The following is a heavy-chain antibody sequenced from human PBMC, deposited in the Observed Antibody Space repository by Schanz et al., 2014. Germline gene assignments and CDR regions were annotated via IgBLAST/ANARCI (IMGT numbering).Heavy chain of an antibody. V-gene: IGHV4-61*02. CDR1: GGSISSGSYY. J-gene: IGHJ5*01. Sequence: QVQLQESGPGLVKPSQTLSLTCTVSGGSISSGSYYWSWIRQPAGKGLEWIGRIYSTGSTNYNPSRKSRVTISKDTSKTQFSLKLTSVTAADTAVYYCARDMVENWFDSWGQGTLVTVSS. CDR2: IYSTGST. CDR3: ARDMVENWFDS. D-gene: IGHD3-10*01.